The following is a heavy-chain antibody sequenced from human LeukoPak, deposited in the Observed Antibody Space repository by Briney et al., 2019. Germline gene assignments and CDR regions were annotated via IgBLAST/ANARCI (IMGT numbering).Heavy chain of an antibody. CDR3: AKGKRRQTADDAFDI. V-gene: IGHV3-23*01. CDR1: VFTFSSYA. Sequence: GGSLILSFAASVFTFSSYAMSWVRQAPGKGLEWVSGISGSGGTTYNADSVKGRFAISRDNSKNTLYLEMDSLRAEETAVYYCAKGKRRQTADDAFDIWGQGTMVTVSS. J-gene: IGHJ3*02. CDR2: ISGSGGTT.